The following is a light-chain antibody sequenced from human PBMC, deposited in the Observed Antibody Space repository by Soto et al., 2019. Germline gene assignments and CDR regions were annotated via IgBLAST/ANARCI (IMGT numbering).Light chain of an antibody. CDR2: DAS. CDR1: QDISNY. V-gene: IGKV1-33*01. J-gene: IGKJ3*01. Sequence: DIKMTQSPSSLSASVGDRVTITCQASQDISNYLNWYQQKPGKAPKLLIYDASNLETGVPSRFSGSGSGTDFTFTISSLQPEDIATYYCQQYDNPYSAFGPGTKVDIK. CDR3: QQYDNPYSA.